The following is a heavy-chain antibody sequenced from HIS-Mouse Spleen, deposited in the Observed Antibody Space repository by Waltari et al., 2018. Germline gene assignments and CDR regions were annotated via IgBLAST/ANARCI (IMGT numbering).Heavy chain of an antibody. CDR1: GGSISSSSYY. CDR2: IYYSGRT. CDR3: ARESPYSSSWYDWYFDL. Sequence: QLQLQESGPGLVKPSETLSLTCTVSGGSISSSSYYWGWIRQPPGKGLEWIGSIYYSGRTDYNPALRSRVTISVDTSKNQCSRKLSSVTAADTAGYYCARESPYSSSWYDWYFDLWGRGTLVTVSS. V-gene: IGHV4-39*07. J-gene: IGHJ2*01. D-gene: IGHD6-13*01.